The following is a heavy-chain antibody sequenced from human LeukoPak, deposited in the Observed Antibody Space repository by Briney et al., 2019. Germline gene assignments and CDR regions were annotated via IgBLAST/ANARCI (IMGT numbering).Heavy chain of an antibody. Sequence: PSETLSLTCTVSGYSISSGYYWGWIRQPPGKGLEWIGSIYHSGSTYYNPSLKSRVTISLDTSKNQFSLKLSSVTAADTAVYYCAREFSGSGSYDAFDIWGQGTMVTVSS. D-gene: IGHD3-10*01. V-gene: IGHV4-38-2*02. J-gene: IGHJ3*02. CDR3: AREFSGSGSYDAFDI. CDR2: IYHSGST. CDR1: GYSISSGYY.